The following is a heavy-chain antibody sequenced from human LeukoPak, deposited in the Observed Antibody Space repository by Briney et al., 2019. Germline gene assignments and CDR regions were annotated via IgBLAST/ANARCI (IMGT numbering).Heavy chain of an antibody. J-gene: IGHJ6*02. V-gene: IGHV3-74*01. CDR1: GFTFSRFS. CDR3: VQSGGMDV. Sequence: RGSLRLSCAASGFTFSRFSMHWVREAPGKGLVWVSRINSDGSSTNYADSVKGRFTISRDNAKNTLYLQMNSLRAEDTAVYYCVQSGGMDVWGQGTTVTVSS. CDR2: INSDGSST.